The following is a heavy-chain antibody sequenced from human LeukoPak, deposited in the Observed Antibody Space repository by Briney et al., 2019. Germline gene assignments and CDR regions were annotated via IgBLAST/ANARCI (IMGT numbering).Heavy chain of an antibody. CDR3: ARGSQVDDFWSGYRAPPDY. CDR1: GGSISSSSYY. J-gene: IGHJ4*02. V-gene: IGHV4-39*01. Sequence: SETLSLTCTVSGGSISSSSYYWGWIRQPPGKGLEWIGSIYYSGSAYYNPSLKTQVTISVDTSKNQFSLKLSSVTAADTAVYFCARGSQVDDFWSGYRAPPDYWGQGTLVTVSS. D-gene: IGHD3-3*01. CDR2: IYYSGSA.